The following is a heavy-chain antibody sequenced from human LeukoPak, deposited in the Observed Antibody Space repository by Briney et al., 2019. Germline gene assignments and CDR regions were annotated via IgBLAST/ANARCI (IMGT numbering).Heavy chain of an antibody. V-gene: IGHV3-30*18. CDR2: ISYDGSNK. CDR1: GFTFSSYG. Sequence: PGGSLRLSCAASGFTFSSYGMHWVRQAPGKGLEWVAVISYDGSNKYYADSVKGRFTISRDNSKNTLYLQMNSLRAEDTAVYYCAKDVLRYFDWLSPPGDYWGQGTLVTVSS. D-gene: IGHD3-9*01. CDR3: AKDVLRYFDWLSPPGDY. J-gene: IGHJ4*02.